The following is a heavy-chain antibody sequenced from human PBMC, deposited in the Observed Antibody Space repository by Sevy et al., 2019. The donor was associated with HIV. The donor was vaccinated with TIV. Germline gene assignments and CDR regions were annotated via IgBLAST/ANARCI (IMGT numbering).Heavy chain of an antibody. J-gene: IGHJ5*02. Sequence: LSLTCAVSGYSISSGYYWGWIRQPPGKGLEWIGSIYHSGSTYYNPSLKSRVTISVDTSKNQFSLKLSSVTATDTAVYYCARADPIVVVPAAKGGWFDPWGQGTLVTVSS. V-gene: IGHV4-38-2*01. CDR2: IYHSGST. CDR3: ARADPIVVVPAAKGGWFDP. CDR1: GYSISSGYY. D-gene: IGHD2-2*01.